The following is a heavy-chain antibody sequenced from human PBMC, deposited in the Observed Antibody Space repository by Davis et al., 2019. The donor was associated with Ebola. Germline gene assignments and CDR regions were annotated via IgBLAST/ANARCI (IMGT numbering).Heavy chain of an antibody. CDR3: ARLRGTIVVISPGGRYFDL. V-gene: IGHV5-51*01. CDR1: GYSFTSYW. CDR2: IYPGDSDT. D-gene: IGHD1-26*01. Sequence: PGGSLRLSCKGSGYSFTSYWIGWVRQMPGKGLEWMGIIYPGDSDTRYSPSFQGQVTISADKSISTTYLQWSSLKASDTAMYFCARLRGTIVVISPGGRYFDLWGRGTLVTVSS. J-gene: IGHJ2*01.